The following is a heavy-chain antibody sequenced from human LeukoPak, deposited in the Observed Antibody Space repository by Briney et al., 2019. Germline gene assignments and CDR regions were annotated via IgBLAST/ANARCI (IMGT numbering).Heavy chain of an antibody. CDR3: ARDAVVTPRAFDI. Sequence: PGGSLRLSCAASGFTFNSYAMHWVRQAPGKGLEWVAVISYDGSNKYYADSVKGRFTISRDNSKNTLYLQMNSLRAEDTAVYYCARDAVVTPRAFDIWGQGTMVTVSS. CDR1: GFTFNSYA. V-gene: IGHV3-30-3*01. CDR2: ISYDGSNK. J-gene: IGHJ3*02. D-gene: IGHD4-23*01.